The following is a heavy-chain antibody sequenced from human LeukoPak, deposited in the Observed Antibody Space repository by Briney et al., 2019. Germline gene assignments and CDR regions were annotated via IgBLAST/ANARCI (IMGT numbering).Heavy chain of an antibody. D-gene: IGHD2-15*01. V-gene: IGHV1-2*02. J-gene: IGHJ6*02. CDR1: GYTFTGYY. Sequence: GASAKVSCKASGYTFTGYYIHWVRQAPGQGLEWMGWINPNSGGTNYAQKFQGRVTMTRDTSINTAYMELGRLRSDDTAIYYCARVVAVVAATPDHYYYDMDVWGQGTTVTVSS. CDR3: ARVVAVVAATPDHYYYDMDV. CDR2: INPNSGGT.